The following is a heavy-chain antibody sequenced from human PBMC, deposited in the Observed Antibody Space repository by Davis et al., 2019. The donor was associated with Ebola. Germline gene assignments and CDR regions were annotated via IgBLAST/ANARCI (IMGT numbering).Heavy chain of an antibody. D-gene: IGHD2-15*01. J-gene: IGHJ5*02. CDR3: AKSPVVVGEFRGPTRGFDP. CDR2: MNPNSGNT. V-gene: IGHV1-8*03. Sequence: ASVKVSCKASGYTFTSYDINWVRQATGQGLEWMGWMNPNSGNTGYAQKFQGRVTITRNTSISTAYMDLSSLRSEDTAVYYCAKSPVVVGEFRGPTRGFDPWGQGTLVTVSS. CDR1: GYTFTSYD.